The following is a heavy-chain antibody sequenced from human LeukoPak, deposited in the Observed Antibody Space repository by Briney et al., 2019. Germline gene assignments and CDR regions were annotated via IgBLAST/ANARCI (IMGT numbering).Heavy chain of an antibody. CDR1: GFTFSRYG. Sequence: GSLRLSCAVSGFTFSRYGMHWVRQAPGKGLEWVAVIWYDGSNKYYADSVKGRFTISRDNSKNTLYLQMNNLRAEDTAVYYCARDFGLLWVAEYFDYWGQGTLVTVSS. CDR2: IWYDGSNK. V-gene: IGHV3-33*01. J-gene: IGHJ4*02. CDR3: ARDFGLLWVAEYFDY. D-gene: IGHD2-2*01.